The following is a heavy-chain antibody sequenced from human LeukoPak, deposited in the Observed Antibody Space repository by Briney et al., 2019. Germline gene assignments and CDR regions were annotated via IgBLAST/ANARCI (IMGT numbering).Heavy chain of an antibody. Sequence: KPSETRSLTCTVSGGSISSYYWSWIRQPPGKGLEWIGYISYSGSTNYNPSLNSRVTISVDTSRNLFSLRLTSVTAADTAVYYCARHSQHSRDLGSARNFDYWGQGTLVTVCS. V-gene: IGHV4-59*08. CDR3: ARHSQHSRDLGSARNFDY. CDR1: GGSISSYY. J-gene: IGHJ4*02. D-gene: IGHD7-27*01. CDR2: ISYSGST.